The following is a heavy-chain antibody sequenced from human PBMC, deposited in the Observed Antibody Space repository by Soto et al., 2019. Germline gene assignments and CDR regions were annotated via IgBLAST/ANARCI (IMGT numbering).Heavy chain of an antibody. CDR2: IYYSGST. D-gene: IGHD6-6*01. CDR1: GGTISSYY. V-gene: IGHV4-59*01. J-gene: IGHJ6*02. Sequence: SETLCLTCTASGGTISSYYWRWIRQPPGKGLEWIGDIYYSGSTNYNPSLKNRVTIIANNYTNHMFLKLSSMTTADTAAYYYWRARMKKLVVGYYYYGMDVWGQGTTVTVSS. CDR3: WRARMKKLVVGYYYYGMDV.